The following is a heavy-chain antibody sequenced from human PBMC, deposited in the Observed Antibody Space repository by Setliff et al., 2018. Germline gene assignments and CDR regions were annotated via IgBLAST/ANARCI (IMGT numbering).Heavy chain of an antibody. V-gene: IGHV4-59*11. Sequence: PSETLSLTFTVSDGSSSSHYWSWIRQPPGKGLEWIGYIHFSGTTNYNPSLKSRVTLSLDTSKNQFSLELSSVTAADTAMYYCARENGYCSGGACYFMFDYWGQGTLVTVSS. CDR1: DGSSSSHY. D-gene: IGHD2-15*01. CDR3: ARENGYCSGGACYFMFDY. J-gene: IGHJ4*02. CDR2: IHFSGTT.